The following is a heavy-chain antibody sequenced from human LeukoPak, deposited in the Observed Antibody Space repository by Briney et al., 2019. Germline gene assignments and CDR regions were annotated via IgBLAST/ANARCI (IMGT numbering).Heavy chain of an antibody. CDR3: AREASDIVATIPYFDY. V-gene: IGHV1-18*01. D-gene: IGHD5-12*01. J-gene: IGHJ4*02. CDR1: GYTFTRYG. CDR2: ISAYNGNT. Sequence: ASVKVSCKASGYTFTRYGISWVRQAPGQGLEWMGWISAYNGNTNYAQKLQGRVTMTTDTSTSTAYMELRSLRSDDTAVYYCAREASDIVATIPYFDYWGREPWSSSPQ.